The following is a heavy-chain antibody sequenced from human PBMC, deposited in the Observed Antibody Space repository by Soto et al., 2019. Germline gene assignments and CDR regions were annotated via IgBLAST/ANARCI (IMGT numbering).Heavy chain of an antibody. J-gene: IGHJ4*02. CDR2: IIPIFGTA. D-gene: IGHD3-22*01. CDR3: ARLKDYYDSSGYYSVLDY. CDR1: GGTFSSYA. V-gene: IGHV1-69*13. Sequence: SVKVSCKASGGTFSSYAISWVRQAPGQGLEWMGGIIPIFGTANYAQKFQGRVTITADESTSTAYMELSSLRSEDTAVYYCARLKDYYDSSGYYSVLDYWGQGTLVTVSS.